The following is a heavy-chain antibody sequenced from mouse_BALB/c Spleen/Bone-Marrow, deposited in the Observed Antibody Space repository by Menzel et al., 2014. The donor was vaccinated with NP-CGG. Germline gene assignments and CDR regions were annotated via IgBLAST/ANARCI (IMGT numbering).Heavy chain of an antibody. J-gene: IGHJ4*01. Sequence: EVKVVESGGGLVQPGGSLRLSCATSGFTFTDYYMSWVRQPPGKALEWLGSIRNKDNGYTTEYSASVKGRFTISRDNSQSILYLQMNTLRAEDSATYYCARAFTVISAMDYWGQGTSVTVSS. V-gene: IGHV7-3*02. CDR3: ARAFTVISAMDY. CDR2: IRNKDNGYTT. D-gene: IGHD2-4*01. CDR1: GFTFTDYY.